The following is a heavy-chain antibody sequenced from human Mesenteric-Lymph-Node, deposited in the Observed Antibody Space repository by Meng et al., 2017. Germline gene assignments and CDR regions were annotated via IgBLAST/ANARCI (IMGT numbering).Heavy chain of an antibody. CDR2: IHYSGST. CDR3: ARSPRPYEFDY. D-gene: IGHD3-3*01. CDR1: GGSISSYY. J-gene: IGHJ4*02. V-gene: IGHV4-59*01. Sequence: VQLKASGPGRVKPSETLSLTCPVPGGSISSYYWSWSRQPPGKGLEWIGYIHYSGSTNYNPTLKSRVTISVETSKIQFTLKVSSVTAADTAVYYCARSPRPYEFDYWGQGTLVTVSS.